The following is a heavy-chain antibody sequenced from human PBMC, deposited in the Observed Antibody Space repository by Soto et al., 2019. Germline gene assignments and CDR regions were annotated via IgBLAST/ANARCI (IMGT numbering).Heavy chain of an antibody. D-gene: IGHD3-10*01. Sequence: QVQLVQSGAEVKKPGSSVKVSCKASGGTFSSYAISWVRQAPGQGLEWMGGIIPIFGTANYAQKFQGRVTITADESTSTAYMELSSLRSEDTAVYYCARGRYYGSGSRTAYYYYYGMDVWGQGTTVTVSS. CDR3: ARGRYYGSGSRTAYYYYYGMDV. CDR1: GGTFSSYA. J-gene: IGHJ6*02. V-gene: IGHV1-69*12. CDR2: IIPIFGTA.